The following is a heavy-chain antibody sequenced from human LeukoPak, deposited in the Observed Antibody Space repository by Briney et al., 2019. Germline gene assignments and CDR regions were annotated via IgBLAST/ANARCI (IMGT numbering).Heavy chain of an antibody. V-gene: IGHV3-21*01. CDR1: GFTFSSYS. Sequence: GGSLRLSCAASGFTFSSYSMNWVRQAPGKGLEWVSSISSSSSYIYYADSVKGRFTISRDNAKNSLYLQMNSLRAEDTAVYYCARALTTLTYEGYWGQGTLVTVSS. CDR3: ARALTTLTYEGY. J-gene: IGHJ4*02. D-gene: IGHD1-1*01. CDR2: ISSSSSYI.